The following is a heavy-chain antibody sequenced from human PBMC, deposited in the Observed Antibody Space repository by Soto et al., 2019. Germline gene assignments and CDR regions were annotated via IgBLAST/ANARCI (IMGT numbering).Heavy chain of an antibody. Sequence: PSETLSLTCAVYGESFSDYYWSWIRQPPGKGLEWIGEISHSGSTNYNPSLKSRVTISVDTSKNQFSLKLSSVTAADTAVYYCARRSRKVYYDSSGSHYGDWGQGTLVTV. CDR3: ARRSRKVYYDSSGSHYGD. D-gene: IGHD3-22*01. CDR1: GESFSDYY. CDR2: ISHSGST. V-gene: IGHV4-34*01. J-gene: IGHJ4*02.